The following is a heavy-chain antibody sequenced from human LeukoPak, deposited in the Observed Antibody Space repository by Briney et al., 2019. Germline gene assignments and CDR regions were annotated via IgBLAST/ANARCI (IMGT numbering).Heavy chain of an antibody. CDR1: GGSISSYY. Sequence: SETLSLTCTVSGGSISSYYWSWIRQPPGKGLEWIGYIYYSGSTNYNPSLKSRVTISVDTSKNQFSLKLSSVTAADTAVYYCASSSGYDFLILKAGFDYWGQGTLVTVSS. D-gene: IGHD5-12*01. V-gene: IGHV4-59*01. J-gene: IGHJ4*02. CDR2: IYYSGST. CDR3: ASSSGYDFLILKAGFDY.